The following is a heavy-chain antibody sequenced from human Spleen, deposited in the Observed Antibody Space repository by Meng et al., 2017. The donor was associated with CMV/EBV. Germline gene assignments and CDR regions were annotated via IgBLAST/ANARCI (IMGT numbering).Heavy chain of an antibody. D-gene: IGHD4-11*01. CDR3: ASTSPDYPYYFDY. Sequence: VELVLVGVEVKKPWASGHVSRMRAGYTFTGYFMRRVRQAPGQGIEWMGCFNTNSGGTTSAQKFQGRVTMTMDTSISTAYMELSRLRSDDTAVYYCASTSPDYPYYFDYWGQGTLVTVSS. CDR1: GYTFTGYF. J-gene: IGHJ4*02. V-gene: IGHV1-2*02. CDR2: FNTNSGGT.